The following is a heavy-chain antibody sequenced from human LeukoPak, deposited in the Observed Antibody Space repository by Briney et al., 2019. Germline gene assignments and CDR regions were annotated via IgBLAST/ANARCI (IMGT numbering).Heavy chain of an antibody. CDR2: IFHSGIS. Sequence: ASETLSLTCAVSGFSISSGYFWAWIRQSPGKGLEWIGSIFHSGISYYNPSLKSRITISVDTSKNQFSLRLSSVTAADTAVYYCARRISTRRGETCSSTSCYFDYWGQGTLVTVSS. CDR3: ARRISTRRGETCSSTSCYFDY. D-gene: IGHD2-2*01. J-gene: IGHJ4*02. CDR1: GFSISSGYF. V-gene: IGHV4-38-2*01.